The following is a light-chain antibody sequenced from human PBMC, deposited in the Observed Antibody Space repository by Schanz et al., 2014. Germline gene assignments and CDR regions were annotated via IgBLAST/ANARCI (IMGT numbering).Light chain of an antibody. J-gene: IGLJ2*01. V-gene: IGLV1-40*01. CDR2: GNT. CDR1: SSNIGAGFD. Sequence: QSVLTQPPSVSGAPGQRVTISCTGSSSNIGAGFDVHWYQQLPGTAPKLLIYGNTNRPSGVPDRFSGSKSATSASLAITGLQTEDEADYYCQSHDTTLSGSVFGGGTKLTVL. CDR3: QSHDTTLSGSV.